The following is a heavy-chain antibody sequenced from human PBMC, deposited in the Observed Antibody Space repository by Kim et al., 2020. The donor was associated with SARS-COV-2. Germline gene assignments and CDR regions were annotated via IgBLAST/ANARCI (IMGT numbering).Heavy chain of an antibody. J-gene: IGHJ2*01. D-gene: IGHD3-16*02. CDR3: AKGSRYTEAWYFDL. V-gene: IGHV3-23*01. Sequence: ADSGKGRFTISRDKSKNTLYLQMNSLRAEDTAVYYCAKGSRYTEAWYFDLWGRGTLVTVSS.